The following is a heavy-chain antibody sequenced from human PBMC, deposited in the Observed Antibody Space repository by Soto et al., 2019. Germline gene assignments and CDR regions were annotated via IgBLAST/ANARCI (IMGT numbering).Heavy chain of an antibody. CDR2: ISAHNGNT. V-gene: IGHV1-18*01. CDR1: GYAFTTYG. CDR3: ARGRYGDY. D-gene: IGHD1-1*01. Sequence: QVHLVQSGAEVKKPGASVKVSCQGSGYAFTTYGITWVRQAPGQGLEWMGWISAHNGNTNYAQKLQGRVTVTRDTTTSTAYMELRGVSYDDTSVYYCARGRYGDYWGQGALVTVSS. J-gene: IGHJ4*02.